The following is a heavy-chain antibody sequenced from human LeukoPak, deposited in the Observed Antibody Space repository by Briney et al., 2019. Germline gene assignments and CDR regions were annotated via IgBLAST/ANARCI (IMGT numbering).Heavy chain of an antibody. CDR3: ARDPPYYDSSGYSYDY. V-gene: IGHV3-21*01. CDR1: GFTFSTYS. Sequence: GGSLRLSCAASGFTFSTYSMNWVRQAPGKRLEWVSSISGSSIYIYYADSVKGRFTISRDNAKTSLYLQMNSLRAGDTAVYSCARDPPYYDSSGYSYDYWGQGTLVTVSS. J-gene: IGHJ4*02. CDR2: ISGSSIYI. D-gene: IGHD3-22*01.